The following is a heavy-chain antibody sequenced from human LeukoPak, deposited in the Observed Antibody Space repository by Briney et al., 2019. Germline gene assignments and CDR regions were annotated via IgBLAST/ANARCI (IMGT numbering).Heavy chain of an antibody. Sequence: GGSLRLSCVASGFTFTDYFMSWVRQAPGKGLEWVASIKHNGGEKYYVDSVKGRFTISRDNAKNSLYLEMSSLRVEDTAVYYCARTHSSGLHVFDIWGQGTKVTVSS. V-gene: IGHV3-7*01. CDR2: IKHNGGEK. CDR3: ARTHSSGLHVFDI. J-gene: IGHJ3*02. CDR1: GFTFTDYF. D-gene: IGHD3-22*01.